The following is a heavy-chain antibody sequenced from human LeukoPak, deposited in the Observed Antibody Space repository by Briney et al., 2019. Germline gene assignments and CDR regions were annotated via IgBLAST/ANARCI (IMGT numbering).Heavy chain of an antibody. J-gene: IGHJ3*02. Sequence: GRSLRLSCAASGFTFDDYAMHWVRQAPGKGLEWVLGIGWNSGSIGYADSVKGRFTISRDNAKNSLYLQMNSLRAEDTALYYCAKALAGNSGSYHRDAFDIWGQGTMVTVSS. CDR2: IGWNSGSI. CDR3: AKALAGNSGSYHRDAFDI. V-gene: IGHV3-9*01. CDR1: GFTFDDYA. D-gene: IGHD1-26*01.